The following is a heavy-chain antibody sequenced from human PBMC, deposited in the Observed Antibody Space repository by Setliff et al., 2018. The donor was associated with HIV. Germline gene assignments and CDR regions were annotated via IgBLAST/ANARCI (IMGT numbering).Heavy chain of an antibody. CDR3: ARAIPLVPFDY. CDR1: GFASNSYN. V-gene: IGHV3-21*01. J-gene: IGHJ4*02. CDR2: ISSTSSYI. D-gene: IGHD6-13*01. Sequence: PGGSLRLSCAASGFASNSYNMNWVRQAPGKGLEWVSSISSTSSYIYYADSVKGRFTISRDNAKNSLYLQMNSLRAEDTAVYYRARAIPLVPFDYWGQGTLVTVSS.